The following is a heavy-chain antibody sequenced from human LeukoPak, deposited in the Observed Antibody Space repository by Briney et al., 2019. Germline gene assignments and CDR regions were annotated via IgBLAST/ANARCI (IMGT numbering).Heavy chain of an antibody. J-gene: IGHJ3*02. V-gene: IGHV1-3*04. CDR1: GYTLTNYG. CDR3: ARDYDSSGDHAFDI. D-gene: IGHD3-22*01. Sequence: ASVKVSCKASGYTLTNYGMHWVRQAPGQRLEWMVWINTANGDTKYSQKFQDRVTITRDTSATIVYMELRSLRSDDTAVYYCARDYDSSGDHAFDIWGQGTMVTVSS. CDR2: INTANGDT.